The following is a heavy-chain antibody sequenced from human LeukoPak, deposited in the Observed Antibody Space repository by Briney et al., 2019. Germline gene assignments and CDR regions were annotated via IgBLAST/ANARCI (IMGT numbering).Heavy chain of an antibody. CDR1: GFTFNSYA. Sequence: GGSLRLSCAASGFTFNSYAMTWVRQAPGKGLEWVSHVSGSGGITYYADSVKGRFTISRDNSKNTLYLQMNSLRAEDTAVYYCAKTTAGNSSGRSPGWPVDYWGQGTLVTVSS. V-gene: IGHV3-23*01. CDR3: AKTTAGNSSGRSPGWPVDY. D-gene: IGHD6-19*01. J-gene: IGHJ4*02. CDR2: VSGSGGIT.